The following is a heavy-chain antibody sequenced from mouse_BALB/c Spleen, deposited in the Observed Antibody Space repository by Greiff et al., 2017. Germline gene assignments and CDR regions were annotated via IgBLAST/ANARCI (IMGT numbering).Heavy chain of an antibody. CDR2: ISDGGSYT. CDR1: GFTFSDYY. V-gene: IGHV5-4*02. D-gene: IGHD2-14*01. CDR3: ARDDYRYDGRFAY. J-gene: IGHJ3*01. Sequence: EVQGVESGGGLVKPGGSLKLSCAASGFTFSDYYMYWVRQTPEKRLEWVATISDGGSYTYYPDSVKGRFTISRDNAKNNLYLQMSSLKSEDTAMYYCARDDYRYDGRFAYWGQGTLVTVSA.